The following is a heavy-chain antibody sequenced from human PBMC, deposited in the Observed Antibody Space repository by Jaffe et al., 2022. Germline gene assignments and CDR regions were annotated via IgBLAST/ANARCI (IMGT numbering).Heavy chain of an antibody. CDR1: GFTFDDYA. CDR2: ISWNSGSI. CDR3: AKDAHLGELSAPFDY. Sequence: EVQLVESGGGLVQPGRSLRLSCAASGFTFDDYAMHWVRQAPGKGLEWVSGISWNSGSIGYADSVKGRFTISRDNAKNSLYLQMNSLRAEDTALYYCAKDAHLGELSAPFDYWGQGTLVTVSS. J-gene: IGHJ4*02. D-gene: IGHD3-16*02. V-gene: IGHV3-9*01.